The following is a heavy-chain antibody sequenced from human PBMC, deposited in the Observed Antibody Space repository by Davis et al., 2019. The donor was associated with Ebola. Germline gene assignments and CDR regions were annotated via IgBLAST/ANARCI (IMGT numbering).Heavy chain of an antibody. J-gene: IGHJ4*02. V-gene: IGHV3-30-3*01. CDR1: GFTFSSYA. CDR3: ASQYGSGSSPLDY. Sequence: PGGSLRLSCAASGFTFSSYAMHWVRQAPGKGLEWVAVISYDGSNKYYADSVKGRFTISRDNSKNTLYLQMNSLRAEDTAVYYCASQYGSGSSPLDYWGQGTLVTVSS. D-gene: IGHD3-10*01. CDR2: ISYDGSNK.